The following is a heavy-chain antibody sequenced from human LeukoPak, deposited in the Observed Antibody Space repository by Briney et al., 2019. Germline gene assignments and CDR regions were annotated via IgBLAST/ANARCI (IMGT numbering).Heavy chain of an antibody. CDR2: IYSGGST. Sequence: PGGSLRLSCTASGFTFSNYALSWVRQAPGKGLEWVSVIYSGGSTYYADSVKGRFTISRDNSKNTLYLQMNSLRAEDTAVYYCARYCGGDCYLAPDAFDIWGQGTMVTVSS. D-gene: IGHD2-21*02. CDR1: GFTFSNYA. J-gene: IGHJ3*02. V-gene: IGHV3-66*01. CDR3: ARYCGGDCYLAPDAFDI.